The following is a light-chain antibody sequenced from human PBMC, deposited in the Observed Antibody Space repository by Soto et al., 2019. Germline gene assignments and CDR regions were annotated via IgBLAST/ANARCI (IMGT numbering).Light chain of an antibody. J-gene: IGLJ2*01. CDR3: SSYTTSSTLVV. CDR2: EVS. V-gene: IGLV2-14*01. CDR1: SSDVGSYDY. Sequence: QSALTQPASVSGSPGQSITFSCTGTSSDVGSYDYVSWYQQHPGKAPKLMIYEVSNRPSGVSNRFSGSKSGNTASLTISGLQAEDEDDYYCSSYTTSSTLVVFGGGTKLTVL.